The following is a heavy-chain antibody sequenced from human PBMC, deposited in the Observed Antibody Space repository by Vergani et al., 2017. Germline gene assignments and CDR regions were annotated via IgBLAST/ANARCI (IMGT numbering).Heavy chain of an antibody. J-gene: IGHJ4*02. CDR3: AKGGTITIFGSVDYY. D-gene: IGHD3-3*01. V-gene: IGHV3-23*01. CDR1: GFRFSNYA. CDR2: IASSGTIT. Sequence: DVELLESGGALVQPGGSLRLSCAASGFRFSNYAMSWVRQAARNGMEWVAAIASSGTITYYSDSVKSRFTVSRDNSQNTLFLQMSSLRAEDTALYYCAKGGTITIFGSVDYYWGQGTLFTVSS.